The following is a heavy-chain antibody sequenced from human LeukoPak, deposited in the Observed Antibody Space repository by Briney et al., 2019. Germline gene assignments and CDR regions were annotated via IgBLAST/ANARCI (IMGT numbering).Heavy chain of an antibody. D-gene: IGHD5-18*01. CDR2: ISSSGGST. Sequence: GGSLRLSCSASGFTFSGYAMHWVRQAPGKGLEYVSAISSSGGSTYYADSLKGRFTISRSNSNNTLYLQMSSLRAEDTAVYYCVKDTGTGYRYGEFDYWGQGTLVTVSS. CDR3: VKDTGTGYRYGEFDY. V-gene: IGHV3-64D*09. CDR1: GFTFSGYA. J-gene: IGHJ4*02.